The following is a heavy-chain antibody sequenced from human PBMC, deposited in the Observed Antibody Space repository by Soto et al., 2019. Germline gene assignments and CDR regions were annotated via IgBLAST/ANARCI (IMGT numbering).Heavy chain of an antibody. CDR2: IGSDI. CDR3: ARDWSFAFDN. CDR1: GFIFSSFT. V-gene: IGHV3-21*05. Sequence: GSLRLSCAASGFIFSSFTMNWVRQAPGKGLEWISYIGSDIYYADSVKGRFTTSRDMAKNSLYLQLNSLRAEDSAVYYCARDWSFAFDNWGQGTLVTVSS. J-gene: IGHJ4*02.